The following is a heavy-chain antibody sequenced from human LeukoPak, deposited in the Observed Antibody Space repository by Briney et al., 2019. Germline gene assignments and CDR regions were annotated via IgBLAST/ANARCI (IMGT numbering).Heavy chain of an antibody. CDR2: IMQDGSEK. Sequence: GGSLGLSCGASGFTFSSYWLSWVRQAPGRGLEWLAKIMQDGSEKNYVDSVKGRFTISRDNAKNSLYLQTNSLRAEDTAVYYCARGGGFLDHWGQGTLVTVSS. CDR3: ARGGGFLDH. J-gene: IGHJ4*02. V-gene: IGHV3-7*01. CDR1: GFTFSSYW. D-gene: IGHD2-15*01.